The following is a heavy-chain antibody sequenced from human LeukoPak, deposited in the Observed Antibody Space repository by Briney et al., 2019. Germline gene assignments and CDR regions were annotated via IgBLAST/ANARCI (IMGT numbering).Heavy chain of an antibody. CDR2: IGTAGEI. J-gene: IGHJ2*01. V-gene: IGHV3-13*01. Sequence: PGGSLRLSCAASGFTFSSYDIHWVRQATGKVLEWVSGIGTAGEIYYPGSVKGRFTISRENAKNSLYLQMNSLRAGDTAVYYCARAAYSSIWYSRYFDLWGRGTLVTVSS. CDR1: GFTFSSYD. CDR3: ARAAYSSIWYSRYFDL. D-gene: IGHD6-13*01.